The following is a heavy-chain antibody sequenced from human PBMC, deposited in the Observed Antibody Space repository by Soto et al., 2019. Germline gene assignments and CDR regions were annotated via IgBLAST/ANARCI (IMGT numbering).Heavy chain of an antibody. Sequence: EVQLVESGGGLVQPGGSLKLSCAASGFTFSDSAMHWVRQASGEGLEWLGRIRSKGNNYATEYGASRKGRFTISREESKKTAYLQMSNLNTEDTAVYYCVRYSRTVGWFFDLWGRGTLVTVSS. CDR1: GFTFSDSA. V-gene: IGHV3-73*02. CDR3: VRYSRTVGWFFDL. D-gene: IGHD2-21*01. J-gene: IGHJ2*01. CDR2: IRSKGNNYAT.